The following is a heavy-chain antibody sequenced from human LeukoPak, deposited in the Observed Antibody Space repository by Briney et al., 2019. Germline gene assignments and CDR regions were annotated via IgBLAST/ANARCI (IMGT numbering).Heavy chain of an antibody. J-gene: IGHJ6*02. CDR1: GYTFTSYD. D-gene: IGHD3-9*01. CDR3: ARVRSTGYPPYYYYYGMDV. Sequence: ASVKVSCKASGYTFTSYDINWVRQATGQGLEWMGWMNPNSGNTGYAQKFQGRVTMTRNTSISTAYMELNSLRSEDTAVYYCARVRSTGYPPYYYYYGMDVWGQGTTVTVSS. CDR2: MNPNSGNT. V-gene: IGHV1-8*01.